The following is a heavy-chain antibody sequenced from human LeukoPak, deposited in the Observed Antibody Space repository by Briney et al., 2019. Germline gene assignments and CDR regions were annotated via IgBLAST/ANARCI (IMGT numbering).Heavy chain of an antibody. CDR1: GFTFSSYW. J-gene: IGHJ5*02. CDR2: INHNGNVN. D-gene: IGHD3-10*01. CDR3: ARDRDYYPAEPFWFDP. Sequence: GGSLRLSCAASGFTFSSYWMNWARQAPGKGLEWVASINHNGNVNYYVDSVKGRFTISRDNAKNSLYLQMSNLRAEDTAVYFCARDRDYYPAEPFWFDPWGQGTLVTVSS. V-gene: IGHV3-7*03.